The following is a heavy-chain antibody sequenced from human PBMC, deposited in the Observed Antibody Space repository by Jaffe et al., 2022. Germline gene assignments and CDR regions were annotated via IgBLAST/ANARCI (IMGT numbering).Heavy chain of an antibody. D-gene: IGHD4-17*01. J-gene: IGHJ4*02. CDR1: GYTFTGYY. Sequence: QVQLVQSGAEVKKPGASVKVSCKASGYTFTGYYMHWVRQAPGQGLEWMGWINPNSGGTNYAQKFQGRVTMTRDTSISTAYMELSRLRSDDTAVYYCARDLRPLYYGDYVRVSDWGQGTLVTVSS. CDR3: ARDLRPLYYGDYVRVSD. V-gene: IGHV1-2*02. CDR2: INPNSGGT.